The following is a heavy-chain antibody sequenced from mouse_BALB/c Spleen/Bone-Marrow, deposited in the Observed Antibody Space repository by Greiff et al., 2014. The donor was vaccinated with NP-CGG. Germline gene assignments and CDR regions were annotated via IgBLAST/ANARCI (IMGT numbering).Heavy chain of an antibody. Sequence: EVQLVESGGGLVQPGGSLKLSCAASGFDFSRYWMTWVRQAPGKGLEWIGEINPDSSTINYTPSLEDKFIISRDNAKNTLYLQMSKVRSEDTALYYGAGNGCCGGIAYWGQGTLVTVSA. CDR2: INPDSSTI. J-gene: IGHJ3*01. D-gene: IGHD2-2*01. V-gene: IGHV4-1*02. CDR1: GFDFSRYW. CDR3: AGNGCCGGIAY.